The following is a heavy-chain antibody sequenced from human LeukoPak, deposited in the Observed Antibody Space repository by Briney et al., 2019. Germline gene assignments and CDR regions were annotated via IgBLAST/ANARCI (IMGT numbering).Heavy chain of an antibody. D-gene: IGHD6-19*01. CDR2: IYTSGST. CDR3: ARDAESSGWYGV. Sequence: SETLSLTCSVSGYFIRNGYYWSWIRQPAGKGLEWIGRIYTSGSTNYNPSLKSRVTISVDKSKNQFSLKLSSVTAADTAVYYCARDAESSGWYGVWGQGTLVTVSS. J-gene: IGHJ4*02. V-gene: IGHV4-4*07. CDR1: GYFIRNGYY.